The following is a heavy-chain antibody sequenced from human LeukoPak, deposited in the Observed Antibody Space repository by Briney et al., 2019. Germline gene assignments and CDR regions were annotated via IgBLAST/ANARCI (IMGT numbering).Heavy chain of an antibody. CDR2: IYYSGNT. J-gene: IGHJ4*02. V-gene: IGHV4-59*01. D-gene: IGHD5-18*01. CDR3: ARVRGYSYDSSDFDY. Sequence: SETLSLTCTVSGDSISYYYWSWIRQPPGKGLEWIGKIYYSGNTNYNPSLKSRVTISVDTSKNQFSLKLSSVTAADAAVYYCARVRGYSYDSSDFDYWGQGTLVTVSS. CDR1: GDSISYYY.